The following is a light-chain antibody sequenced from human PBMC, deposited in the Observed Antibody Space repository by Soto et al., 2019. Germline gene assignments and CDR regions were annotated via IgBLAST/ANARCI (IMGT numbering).Light chain of an antibody. J-gene: IGKJ2*01. V-gene: IGKV1-39*01. CDR3: QQSYSTLMYT. Sequence: DIQMTQSPSSLSASVGDRVTITCRASQSISTYLNWYQQKPGKAPKFLISAASSLQSGVPSRFSGSGSGTDFTLTISSLQPEDSATYYCQQSYSTLMYTFGQGTKLEIK. CDR2: AAS. CDR1: QSISTY.